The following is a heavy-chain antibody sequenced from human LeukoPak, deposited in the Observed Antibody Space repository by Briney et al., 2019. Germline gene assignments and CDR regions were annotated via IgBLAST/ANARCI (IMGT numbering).Heavy chain of an antibody. CDR2: IIPILGIA. J-gene: IGHJ1*01. CDR3: ATVLEQQLTYSYFQH. Sequence: ASVKVSCKASGGTFSSYAISWVRQAPGQGLEWMGRIIPILGIANYAQKFQGRVTITADKSTSTAYMELSSLRSEDTAVYYCATVLEQQLTYSYFQHWGQGTLVTVSS. CDR1: GGTFSSYA. V-gene: IGHV1-69*04. D-gene: IGHD6-13*01.